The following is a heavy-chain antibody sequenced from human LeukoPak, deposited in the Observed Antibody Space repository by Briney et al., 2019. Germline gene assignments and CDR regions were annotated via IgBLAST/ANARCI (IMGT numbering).Heavy chain of an antibody. V-gene: IGHV4-4*07. CDR1: GGSISSYY. CDR3: GRDWELLPEGYYYYMDV. J-gene: IGHJ6*03. Sequence: SETLSLTCTVPGGSISSYYWSCIRQPAGKGLEWIGRIYTSGSTNYNPSLKSRVTMSVDTSKNQFSLKLSSVTAADAAVYYCGRDWELLPEGYYYYMDVWGKGTTVTVSS. CDR2: IYTSGST. D-gene: IGHD1-26*01.